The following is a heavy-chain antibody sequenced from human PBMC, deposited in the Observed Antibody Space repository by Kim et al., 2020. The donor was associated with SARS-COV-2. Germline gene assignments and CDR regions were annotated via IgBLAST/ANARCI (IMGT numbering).Heavy chain of an antibody. CDR1: GFTLSTYW. Sequence: GGSLRLSCEGAGFTLSTYWMNWVRQAPGKGLEWLANINQDGSEKHYEGSVKGRFTISRDNAQNSVYLQMNDLRVDDTAVYFCARGPLPHYGAGGPFDWLDPWGQGTLVIVSP. V-gene: IGHV3-7*03. J-gene: IGHJ5*02. D-gene: IGHD3-10*01. CDR2: INQDGSEK. CDR3: ARGPLPHYGAGGPFDWLDP.